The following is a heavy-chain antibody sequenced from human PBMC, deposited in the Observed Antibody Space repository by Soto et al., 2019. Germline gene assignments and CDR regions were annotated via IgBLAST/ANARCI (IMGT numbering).Heavy chain of an antibody. J-gene: IGHJ4*02. CDR3: AAVSTDGSSNGGIDY. D-gene: IGHD1-1*01. Sequence: QMQLVQSGPEVKKPGTSVKVSCKASGFTFTSSAMQWVRQARGQRLEWIGWIVVGSGNTTYAQKVQERVTVTRDMSTSTAYMELSSLRSEDTAVYYCAAVSTDGSSNGGIDYWGQGTLVTVSA. CDR1: GFTFTSSA. V-gene: IGHV1-58*02. CDR2: IVVGSGNT.